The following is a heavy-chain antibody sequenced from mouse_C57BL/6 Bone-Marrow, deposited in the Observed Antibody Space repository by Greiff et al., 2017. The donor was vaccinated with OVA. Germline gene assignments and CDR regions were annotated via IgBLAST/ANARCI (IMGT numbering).Heavy chain of an antibody. V-gene: IGHV1-64*01. Sequence: QVQLQQPGAELVKPGASVKLSCKASGYTFTSYWMHWVKQRPGQGLEWIGMIHPNSGSTNYNEKFKSKATLTVDKSSSTAYMQLSSLTSEDSAVYYCALYYGSPYWYFYVWCTGTTVTVSS. J-gene: IGHJ1*03. D-gene: IGHD1-1*01. CDR2: IHPNSGST. CDR1: GYTFTSYW. CDR3: ALYYGSPYWYFYV.